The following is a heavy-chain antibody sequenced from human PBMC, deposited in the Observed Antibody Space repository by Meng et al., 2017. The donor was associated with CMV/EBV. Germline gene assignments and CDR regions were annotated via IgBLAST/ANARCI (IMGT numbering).Heavy chain of an antibody. J-gene: IGHJ5*02. V-gene: IGHV4-39*07. Sequence: RQLQGSGPGLGKPSETLSLTCMVSGGSISRSSYYWGWLRQPPGKGLEWIGSIYYSGSTYYNPSLKSRVTISVDTSKNQFSLKLSSVTAADTAVYYCARGVVTMIVVYDPWGQGTLVTVSS. CDR2: IYYSGST. CDR1: GGSISRSSYY. CDR3: ARGVVTMIVVYDP. D-gene: IGHD3-22*01.